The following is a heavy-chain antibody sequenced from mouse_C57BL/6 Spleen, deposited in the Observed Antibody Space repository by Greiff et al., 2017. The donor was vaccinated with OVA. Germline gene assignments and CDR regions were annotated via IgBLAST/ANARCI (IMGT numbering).Heavy chain of an antibody. Sequence: VLLVESGAELVRPGASVKLSCKASGYTFTDYYINWVKQRPGQGLEWIARIYPGSGNTYYNEKFKGKATLTAEKSSSTAYMQLSSLTSEDSAVYFCARSHGYDFCDYWGQGTTLTVSS. CDR2: IYPGSGNT. V-gene: IGHV1-76*01. D-gene: IGHD2-2*01. J-gene: IGHJ2*01. CDR3: ARSHGYDFCDY. CDR1: GYTFTDYY.